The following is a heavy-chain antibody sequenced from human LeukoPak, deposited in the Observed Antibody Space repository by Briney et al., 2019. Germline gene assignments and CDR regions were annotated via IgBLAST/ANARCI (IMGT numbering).Heavy chain of an antibody. CDR3: ARVASGTLDY. Sequence: GGSLRLSCAVSVFTVSSNYMSWARQAPGQGLEWVSVIYSGTNTYYADSVKGRFIISRDNPKNMLYLQMNSLRAEDTAVYYCARVASGTLDYWGQGTLVTVSS. J-gene: IGHJ4*02. D-gene: IGHD6-25*01. CDR1: VFTVSSNY. V-gene: IGHV3-53*01. CDR2: IYSGTNT.